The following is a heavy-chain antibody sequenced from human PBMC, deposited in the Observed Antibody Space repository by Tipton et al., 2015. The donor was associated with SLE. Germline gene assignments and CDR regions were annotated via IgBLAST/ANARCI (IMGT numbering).Heavy chain of an antibody. V-gene: IGHV4-31*03. CDR2: VYHSGST. CDR1: GASVIGDVYF. CDR3: ARDRSDNPSFDY. J-gene: IGHJ4*02. D-gene: IGHD1-14*01. Sequence: TLSLTCTVSGASVIGDVYFWTWIRQLPGKGLEYLGYVYHSGSTHYNPSLKSRISMSVDTSNNQFSLNLSSVTAADTAVYYCARDRSDNPSFDYWGQGALVTVSS.